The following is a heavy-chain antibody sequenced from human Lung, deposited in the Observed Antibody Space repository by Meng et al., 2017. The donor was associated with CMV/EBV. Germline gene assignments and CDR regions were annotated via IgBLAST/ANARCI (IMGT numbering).Heavy chain of an antibody. J-gene: IGHJ4*02. D-gene: IGHD3-22*01. CDR3: AREYRLKYDSSGFDF. V-gene: IGHV3-74*01. CDR1: GFTFNTYW. Sequence: SXAASGFTFNTYWMHWVRQAPGKGLVWVSRITSDGSSTTYADSVKGRFTISRDNAKNTLYLQMNSLGAEDTAVYYCAREYRLKYDSSGFDFWGQGTLVTVSS. CDR2: ITSDGSST.